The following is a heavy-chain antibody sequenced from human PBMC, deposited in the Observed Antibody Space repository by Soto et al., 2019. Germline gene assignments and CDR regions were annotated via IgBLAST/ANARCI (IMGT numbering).Heavy chain of an antibody. CDR2: ISGSGISI. D-gene: IGHD2-2*01. CDR3: GRGRCAEYQCDHYEGMDV. J-gene: IGHJ6*02. V-gene: IGHV3-11*01. CDR1: GFIFSDYY. Sequence: QVQLVESGGDLVKPGGSLRLSCVGSGFIFSDYYMTWIRQAPGKGLEWVSYISGSGISIYYGDSVKGRFTISRDNAKNSLYLQMNSLRVEDTAVYYCGRGRCAEYQCDHYEGMDVRGQGTTVIVSS.